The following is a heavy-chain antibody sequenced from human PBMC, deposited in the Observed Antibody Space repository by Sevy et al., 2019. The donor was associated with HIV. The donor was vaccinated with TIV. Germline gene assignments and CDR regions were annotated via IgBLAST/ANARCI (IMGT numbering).Heavy chain of an antibody. Sequence: ASVKVSCKLSGYTLTQLSMHWVRQAPGKGREWLGSFDPEDGETIYAQKFQGRFTMTEETSTDTAYMKLSSLRSEDTAVYYCATGREYYEGNSGYFDYWGQGTLVTVSS. CDR3: ATGREYYEGNSGYFDY. V-gene: IGHV1-24*01. CDR2: FDPEDGET. J-gene: IGHJ4*02. D-gene: IGHD3-3*01. CDR1: GYTLTQLS.